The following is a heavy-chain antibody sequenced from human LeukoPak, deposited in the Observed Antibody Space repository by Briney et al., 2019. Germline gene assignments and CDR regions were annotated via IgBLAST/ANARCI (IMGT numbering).Heavy chain of an antibody. D-gene: IGHD6-13*01. CDR1: GYTFTGFY. J-gene: IGHJ5*02. V-gene: IGHV1-2*02. CDR2: INPNSGGT. CDR3: ARAHLIAAAGYNWFDP. Sequence: ASVKVSCKASGYTFTGFYMHWVRQAPGQGLEWMGWINPNSGGTNYAQKFQGRVTMTRDTSISTACMELSRLRSDDTAVYYCARAHLIAAAGYNWFDPWGQGTLVTVSS.